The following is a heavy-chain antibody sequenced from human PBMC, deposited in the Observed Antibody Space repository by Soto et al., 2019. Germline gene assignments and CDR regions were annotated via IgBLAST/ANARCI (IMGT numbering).Heavy chain of an antibody. D-gene: IGHD6-6*01. CDR2: IWYDGSNK. CDR1: GFTFSSYG. Sequence: GGSLRLSCAASGFTFSSYGMHWVRQAPGKGLEWVAVIWYDGSNKYYADSVKGRFTISRDNSKNTLYLQMNSLRAEDTAVYYCARGGKRIAARPFDYWGQGTLVTVSS. V-gene: IGHV3-33*01. J-gene: IGHJ4*02. CDR3: ARGGKRIAARPFDY.